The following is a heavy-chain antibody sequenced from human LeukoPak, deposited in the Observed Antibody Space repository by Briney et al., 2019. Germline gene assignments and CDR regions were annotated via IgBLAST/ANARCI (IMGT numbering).Heavy chain of an antibody. CDR3: ARGRGDVFTIFGVVIIEPADY. J-gene: IGHJ4*02. V-gene: IGHV3-30*01. CDR1: GFTFSSYA. CDR2: ISYDGSNK. Sequence: PGGSLRLSCAAPGFTFSSYAMRWVRQAPGKGLEWVAVISYDGSNKYYAHSVKGRFTISRDNSKNTLYLQMNSLRAEDTAVYYCARGRGDVFTIFGVVIIEPADYWGQGTLVTVSS. D-gene: IGHD3-3*01.